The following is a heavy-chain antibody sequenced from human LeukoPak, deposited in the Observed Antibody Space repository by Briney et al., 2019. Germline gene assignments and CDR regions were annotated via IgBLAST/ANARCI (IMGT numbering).Heavy chain of an antibody. CDR1: GFTFSSYA. V-gene: IGHV3-30*04. J-gene: IGHJ3*02. Sequence: GGSLRLSCAASGFTFSSYAMHWVRQAPGKGLEWVAVISYDGSNKYYADSVKGRFTISRDNSKNTLHLQMNSLRAEDTAVYYCAREYYDILTGYHDAFDIWGQGTMVTVSS. CDR2: ISYDGSNK. D-gene: IGHD3-9*01. CDR3: AREYYDILTGYHDAFDI.